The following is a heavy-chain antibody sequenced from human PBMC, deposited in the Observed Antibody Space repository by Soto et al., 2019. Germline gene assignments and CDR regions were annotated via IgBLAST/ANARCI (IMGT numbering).Heavy chain of an antibody. D-gene: IGHD3-3*01. CDR2: IYYSRST. CDR3: ARVFGNFWSGYHAAY. Sequence: PGKGLEWIGHIYYSRSTYYNPSLKSRVSMSVDTSKNQISLNLSSVTAADTAVYYCARVFGNFWSGYHAAYWGQRTPVT. V-gene: IGHV4-59*13. J-gene: IGHJ4*02.